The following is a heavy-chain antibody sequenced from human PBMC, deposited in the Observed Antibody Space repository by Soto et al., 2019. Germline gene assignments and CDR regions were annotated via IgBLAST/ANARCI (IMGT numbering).Heavy chain of an antibody. CDR1: GGSISSYY. CDR3: ARGGSKYGMDV. Sequence: PSETLSLTCTASGGSISSYYWSWIRQPPGKGLEWIGYIYYSGSTNYNPSLKSRVTISVDTSKNQFSLKLSSVTAADTAVYYCARGGSKYGMDVWGQGTTVTAP. V-gene: IGHV4-59*01. D-gene: IGHD2-2*01. CDR2: IYYSGST. J-gene: IGHJ6*02.